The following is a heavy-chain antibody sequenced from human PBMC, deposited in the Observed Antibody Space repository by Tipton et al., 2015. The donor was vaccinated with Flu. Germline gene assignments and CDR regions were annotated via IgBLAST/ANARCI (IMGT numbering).Heavy chain of an antibody. J-gene: IGHJ2*01. V-gene: IGHV3-21*01. CDR2: ISSSSSYI. D-gene: IGHD3-10*01. CDR3: ARAPTVRLLWFGELLYTADLYFDL. CDR1: GFTFSSYS. Sequence: SLRLSCAASGFTFSSYSMNWVRQAPGKGLEWVSSISSSSSYIYYADSVKGRFTISRDNAKNSLYLQMNSLRAEDTAVYYCARAPTVRLLWFGELLYTADLYFDLWGRGTLVTVSS.